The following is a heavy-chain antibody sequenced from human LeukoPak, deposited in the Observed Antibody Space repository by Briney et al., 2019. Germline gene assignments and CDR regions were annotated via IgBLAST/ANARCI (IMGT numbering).Heavy chain of an antibody. Sequence: PGGSLRLSCAASGFTFSRYGMHWVRQAPGKGLEWVAFIRYDESDKKYKDSVKGRFTVSKDNSKNTLSLQMHSLRVEDTAVYYCATHYYASGNYYNPIFYWGQGVLVTVSS. D-gene: IGHD3-10*01. CDR2: IRYDESDK. V-gene: IGHV3-30*02. CDR3: ATHYYASGNYYNPIFY. J-gene: IGHJ4*02. CDR1: GFTFSRYG.